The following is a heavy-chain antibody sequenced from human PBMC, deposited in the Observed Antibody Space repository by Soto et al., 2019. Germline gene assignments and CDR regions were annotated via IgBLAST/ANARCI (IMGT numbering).Heavy chain of an antibody. D-gene: IGHD3-3*01. Sequence: ASVKVSCKASGYTFTSYGISWVRQAPGQGLEWMGWISAYNGNTNYAQKLQGRVTMTTDTSTSTAYMELRSLRSDDTAVYYCARGGEYDFWSGYYLGFDPWGQGTLVTVSS. CDR2: ISAYNGNT. CDR3: ARGGEYDFWSGYYLGFDP. CDR1: GYTFTSYG. J-gene: IGHJ5*02. V-gene: IGHV1-18*01.